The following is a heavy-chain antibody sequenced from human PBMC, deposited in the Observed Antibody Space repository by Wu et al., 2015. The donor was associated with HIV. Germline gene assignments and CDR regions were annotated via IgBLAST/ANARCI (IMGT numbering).Heavy chain of an antibody. V-gene: IGHV1-2*02. Sequence: QVQLVQSGAEMKKPGASVKVSCKASGYPFTDHYIHWVRQAPGQRLEWVGWINPNSGGSMSAEEFQGRVTMTRDTSISTAYMEVRRLKPDDTAVYYCARDPPYCSSTACPFDNWGQGTLVTVSS. CDR3: ARDPPYCSSTACPFDN. CDR2: INPNSGGS. CDR1: GYPFTDHY. D-gene: IGHD2-2*01. J-gene: IGHJ4*02.